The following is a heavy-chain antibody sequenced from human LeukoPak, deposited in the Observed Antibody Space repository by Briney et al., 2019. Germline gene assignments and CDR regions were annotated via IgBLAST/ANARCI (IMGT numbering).Heavy chain of an antibody. CDR2: IYYSGST. Sequence: SSETLSLTCTVSGGSISSYYWGWIRQPPGKGLEWIGYIYYSGSTYYNPSLKSRVTISVDTSNNQFSLKLSSVTAADTAVYYCARFYDSSGYLHFDYWGQGTLVPVSS. J-gene: IGHJ4*02. V-gene: IGHV4-59*01. D-gene: IGHD3-22*01. CDR3: ARFYDSSGYLHFDY. CDR1: GGSISSYY.